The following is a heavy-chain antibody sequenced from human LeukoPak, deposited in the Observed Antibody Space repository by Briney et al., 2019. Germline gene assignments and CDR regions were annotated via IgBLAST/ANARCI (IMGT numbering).Heavy chain of an antibody. D-gene: IGHD6-6*01. CDR3: ARSEYTDY. V-gene: IGHV3-74*01. CDR2: IRGDGNSA. J-gene: IGHJ4*02. Sequence: PGESLPLSCAASGFTFSTYWLHWLRQAAGKGLVWVARIRGDGNSATYADFVKGRFTISRDNAKHTLYLQMKSLRVEDTAEYYCARSEYTDYCGQGTFVTVSS. CDR1: GFTFSTYW.